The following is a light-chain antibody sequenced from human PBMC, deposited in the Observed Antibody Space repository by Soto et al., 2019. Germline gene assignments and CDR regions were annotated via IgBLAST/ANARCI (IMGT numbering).Light chain of an antibody. CDR3: QHYGSSWT. J-gene: IGKJ1*01. V-gene: IGKV3-20*01. CDR1: QSVSSNY. Sequence: EIVLTQSPGTLSLSPGERGALSCRASQSVSSNYVAWYQQKPGQAPRLLIYGASSRATGIPDRFSGSGSGTDFTLTISRLEPEDFAVYYCQHYGSSWTFGQGTKVDIK. CDR2: GAS.